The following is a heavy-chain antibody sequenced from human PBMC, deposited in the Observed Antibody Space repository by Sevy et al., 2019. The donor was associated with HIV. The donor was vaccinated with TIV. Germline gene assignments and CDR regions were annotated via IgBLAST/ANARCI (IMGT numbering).Heavy chain of an antibody. CDR1: GFKFSQYS. Sequence: GGSLRLSCATSGFKFSQYSMSWVRQAPGKGLEWVSTLSFGCGRINYADSVKGRFTISRDDSKDTVYLRMNSLRVEDTAVYFCAREGCTKPHDYWGQGTLVTVSS. CDR3: AREGCTKPHDY. J-gene: IGHJ4*02. CDR2: LSFGCGRI. V-gene: IGHV3-23*01. D-gene: IGHD2-8*01.